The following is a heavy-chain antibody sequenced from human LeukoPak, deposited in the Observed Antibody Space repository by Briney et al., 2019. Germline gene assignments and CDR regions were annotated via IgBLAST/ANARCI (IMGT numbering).Heavy chain of an antibody. V-gene: IGHV1-2*02. Sequence: ASVKVSSKASGYTFTGCYMHWVRQAAGQGLEWMGWINPNSGGTNYAQKFQGRVTMTRDTSISTAYMELSRLRSDDTAVYYCARVSGGYYYMDVWGKGTTATVSS. CDR3: ARVSGGYYYMDV. D-gene: IGHD1-26*01. CDR1: GYTFTGCY. J-gene: IGHJ6*03. CDR2: INPNSGGT.